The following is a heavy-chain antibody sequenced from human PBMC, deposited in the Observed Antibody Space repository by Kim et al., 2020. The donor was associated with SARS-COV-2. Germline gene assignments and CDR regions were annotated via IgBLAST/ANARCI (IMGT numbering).Heavy chain of an antibody. CDR2: IYYSGST. CDR3: ARDYYGSGSYYYYYYYGMDV. CDR1: GGSVSSGSYY. J-gene: IGHJ6*02. V-gene: IGHV4-61*01. D-gene: IGHD3-10*01. Sequence: SETLSLTCTVSGGSVSSGSYYWSWIRQPPGKGLEWIGYIYYSGSTNYNPSLKSRVTISVDTSKNQFSLKLSSVTAADTAVYYCARDYYGSGSYYYYYYYGMDVWGQGTTVTVSS.